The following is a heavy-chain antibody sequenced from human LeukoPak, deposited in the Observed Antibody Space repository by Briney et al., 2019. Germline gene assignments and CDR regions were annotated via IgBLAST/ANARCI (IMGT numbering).Heavy chain of an antibody. CDR1: GFNFSTSW. Sequence: PGGSLRLSCTASGFNFSTSWMSWVRQAPGKELEWLANLKEDGGEKYYVDSVKVRFTISRDNSMNTLYLQMNSLRAEDTAVYYCAKDRTRFLEWLRYMSGFDIWGQGTMVTVSS. D-gene: IGHD3-3*01. J-gene: IGHJ3*02. V-gene: IGHV3-7*01. CDR3: AKDRTRFLEWLRYMSGFDI. CDR2: LKEDGGEK.